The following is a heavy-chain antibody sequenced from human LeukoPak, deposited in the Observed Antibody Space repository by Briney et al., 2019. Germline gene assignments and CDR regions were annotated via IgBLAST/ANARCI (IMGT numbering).Heavy chain of an antibody. J-gene: IGHJ4*02. Sequence: PGRSLRLSCAASGFTFSSYGMHWVRQAPGKGLEWVSTIGSSSNYIYYGDSVKGRFTISRDNAKNSLYLQMNSLRAEDTAVYYCARDDREYSGHRPFDYWGQGTLVTVSS. CDR3: ARDDREYSGHRPFDY. V-gene: IGHV3-21*01. CDR2: IGSSSNYI. CDR1: GFTFSSYG. D-gene: IGHD5-12*01.